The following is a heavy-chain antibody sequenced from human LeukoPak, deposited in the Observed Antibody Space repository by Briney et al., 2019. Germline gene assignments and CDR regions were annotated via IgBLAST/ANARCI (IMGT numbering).Heavy chain of an antibody. D-gene: IGHD1-14*01. CDR2: ISYDGSNK. CDR3: ARGTELKAIHLDY. V-gene: IGHV3-30*01. Sequence: GGSLRLSCAASGFTFSSYAMHWVRQAPGKGLEWVAVISYDGSNKYYADSVKGRFTISRDNSKNTLYLQMNSLRAEDTAVYYCARGTELKAIHLDYWGQGTLVTVSS. CDR1: GFTFSSYA. J-gene: IGHJ4*02.